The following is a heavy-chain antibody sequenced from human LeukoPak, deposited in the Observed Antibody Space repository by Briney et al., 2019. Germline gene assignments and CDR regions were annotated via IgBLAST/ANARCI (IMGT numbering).Heavy chain of an antibody. V-gene: IGHV3-23*01. CDR3: ARIGSAAFTDS. J-gene: IGHJ4*02. D-gene: IGHD3-3*02. Sequence: GGSLRLSCAASGFTFSRYAMSWVRQTPGKGLGWVSSISGAGGSAYYADSVKGRFTISRDNSKNSLFLQMNSLRAEDTAVYYCARIGSAAFTDSWGQGTLVTVSS. CDR1: GFTFSRYA. CDR2: ISGAGGSA.